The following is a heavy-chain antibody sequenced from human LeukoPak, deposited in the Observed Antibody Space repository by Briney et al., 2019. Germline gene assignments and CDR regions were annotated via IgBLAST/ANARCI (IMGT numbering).Heavy chain of an antibody. D-gene: IGHD2-15*01. CDR1: SYFINRGYF. V-gene: IGHV4-38-2*01. Sequence: SETLSLTCSVSSYFINRGYFWGWIRQPPGKGLEWIGSIYRSGSTSYNPSLKSRVIVSVDKSKSQFSLNLTSVTAEDRVLYYCARRSGISCGGNADDVFDVGAQGTIVTVSS. CDR2: IYRSGST. CDR3: ARRSGISCGGNADDVFDV. J-gene: IGHJ3*01.